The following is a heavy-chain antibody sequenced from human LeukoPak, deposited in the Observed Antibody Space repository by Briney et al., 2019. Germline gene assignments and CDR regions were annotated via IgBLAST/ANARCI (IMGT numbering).Heavy chain of an antibody. CDR3: ARQGGSSLNFDY. J-gene: IGHJ4*02. CDR1: GYTFTGYY. Sequence: ASVKVSCKASGYTFTGYYIHWVRQAPGQGLEWMGWINPNSGDTSHAQRLQDRVTMTRDMSTSTAYMYLSMLTSDETALYYCARQGGSSLNFDYWGQGTLVTVSS. D-gene: IGHD1-26*01. V-gene: IGHV1-2*02. CDR2: INPNSGDT.